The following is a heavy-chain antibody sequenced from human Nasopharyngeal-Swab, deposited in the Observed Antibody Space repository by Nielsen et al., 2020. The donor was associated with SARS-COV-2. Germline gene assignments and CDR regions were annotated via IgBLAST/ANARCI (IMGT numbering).Heavy chain of an antibody. CDR2: IRTYNGDT. V-gene: IGHV1-18*01. J-gene: IGHJ3*02. CDR3: ARVPVYSGTYYAFDI. Sequence: ASVKVSCKASGYTFTNYGITWVRQAPGQGLEWMAWIRTYNGDTRYAQNFQGRVTVTTDTSTTTAYMEVRSPRSDDTAVYYCARVPVYSGTYYAFDIWGQGTMVTVSS. D-gene: IGHD1-26*01. CDR1: GYTFTNYG.